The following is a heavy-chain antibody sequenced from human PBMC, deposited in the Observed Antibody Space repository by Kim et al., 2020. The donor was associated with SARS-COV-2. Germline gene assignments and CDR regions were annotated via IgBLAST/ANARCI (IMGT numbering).Heavy chain of an antibody. CDR1: GGTFSSYA. D-gene: IGHD2-2*01. V-gene: IGHV1-69*06. Sequence: SVKVSCKASGGTFSSYAISWVRQAPGQGLEWMGGIIPIFGTANYAQKFQGRVTITADKSTSTAYMELSSLRSEDTAVYYCASQFEGDIVVVPAALDYWGQGTLVTVSS. J-gene: IGHJ4*02. CDR3: ASQFEGDIVVVPAALDY. CDR2: IIPIFGTA.